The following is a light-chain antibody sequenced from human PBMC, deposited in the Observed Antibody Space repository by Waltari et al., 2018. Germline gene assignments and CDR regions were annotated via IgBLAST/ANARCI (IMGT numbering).Light chain of an antibody. Sequence: QSALTQPPSASGSPGQSVAISCTGTSTDVGGYNSVSWYQHHPGKAPKLMIYEVSKRPSGVPDRCSGSKSGNTASLTVSGLRAEDEADYYCASYGGRNNWIFGGGTKLTVL. V-gene: IGLV2-8*01. J-gene: IGLJ2*01. CDR3: ASYGGRNNWI. CDR2: EVS. CDR1: STDVGGYNS.